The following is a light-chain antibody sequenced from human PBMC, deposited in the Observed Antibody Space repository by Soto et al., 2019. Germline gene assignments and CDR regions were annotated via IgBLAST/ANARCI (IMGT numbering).Light chain of an antibody. V-gene: IGKV1-39*01. J-gene: IGKJ2*01. CDR1: QSITNY. Sequence: DIQMTQSPSSLSASIGDRVTITCRASQSITNYLNWYQQTPGKAPKLLISAASILQDGVPARFSGSGSGTDFTLTISSLQPEDFATYYCQQSDSSPTFGQGTKVEIK. CDR3: QQSDSSPT. CDR2: AAS.